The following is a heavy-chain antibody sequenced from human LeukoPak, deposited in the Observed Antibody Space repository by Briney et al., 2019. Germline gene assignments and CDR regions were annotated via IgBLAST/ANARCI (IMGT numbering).Heavy chain of an antibody. J-gene: IGHJ4*02. CDR3: AGMGAILTGFAY. Sequence: PGGSLRLSCAASGFTVSNNYMSWVRQTPEKGLEWVSFIYSGGDTHYAASVKGRFTISRDNSKNTLYLQMNSLRAEDTAVYYCAGMGAILTGFAYWGQGTLVTVSS. D-gene: IGHD3-9*01. CDR1: GFTVSNNY. V-gene: IGHV3-53*01. CDR2: IYSGGDT.